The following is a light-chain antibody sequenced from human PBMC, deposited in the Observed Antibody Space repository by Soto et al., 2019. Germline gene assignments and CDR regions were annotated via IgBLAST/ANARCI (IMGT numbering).Light chain of an antibody. Sequence: DIQMTQSPSTLSASVGDRVTITCRASQSLSRWLAWYQQKPGKAPKLLIYDASSLESGVPSRFSGSASGTEFTLSITPLQPDDFATYYCQQYDSYPWTFGQRTKVDIK. CDR3: QQYDSYPWT. V-gene: IGKV1-5*01. CDR1: QSLSRW. J-gene: IGKJ1*01. CDR2: DAS.